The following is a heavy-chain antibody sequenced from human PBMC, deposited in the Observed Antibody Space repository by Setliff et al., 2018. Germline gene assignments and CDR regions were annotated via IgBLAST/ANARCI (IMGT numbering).Heavy chain of an antibody. D-gene: IGHD6-13*01. CDR3: ARVTVWSGSSWYLRGYFDS. CDR1: GGSIGANYY. V-gene: IGHV4-39*01. Sequence: NPSETLSLTCTVSGGSIGANYYWGWIRQPPGKGLEWIGSINYSGTTYYNPSLKSRVILFPDTSTNQFSLNLTSLTAADTAVYYCARVTVWSGSSWYLRGYFDSWGRGTLVTVSS. CDR2: INYSGTT. J-gene: IGHJ4*02.